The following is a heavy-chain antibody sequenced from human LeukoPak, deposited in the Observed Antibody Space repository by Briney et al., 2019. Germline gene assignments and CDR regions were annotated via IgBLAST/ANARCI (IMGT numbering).Heavy chain of an antibody. CDR3: TTVPRRDSGTLRRFFDY. J-gene: IGHJ4*02. D-gene: IGHD2-21*01. CDR1: GFSFSNAW. Sequence: PGGSLRLSCAASGFSFSNAWMSWVRQAPGKGLEWVGRIKSAPDGMRTDYAALVKDRFTISRDDSKNTLYLQMNSLETEDTAVYPRTTVPRRDSGTLRRFFDYLGQGILVTVSS. CDR2: IKSAPDGMRT. V-gene: IGHV3-15*01.